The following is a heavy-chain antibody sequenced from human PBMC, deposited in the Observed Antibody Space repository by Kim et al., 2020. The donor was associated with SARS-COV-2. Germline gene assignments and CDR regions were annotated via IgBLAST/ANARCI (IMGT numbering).Heavy chain of an antibody. V-gene: IGHV4-39*01. J-gene: IGHJ3*02. Sequence: SETLSLTCTVSGGSISSSSYYWGWIRQPPGKGLEWIGGIYYSGSTYYNPSLKSRVTIAVDTSKNQFSLKLSSVTAADTAVYYCASSYDSDAFDIWGQGTMGTVSS. CDR1: GGSISSSSYY. CDR3: ASSYDSDAFDI. D-gene: IGHD3-22*01. CDR2: IYYSGST.